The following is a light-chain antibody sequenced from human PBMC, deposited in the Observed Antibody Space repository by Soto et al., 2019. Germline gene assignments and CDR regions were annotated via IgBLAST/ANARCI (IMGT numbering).Light chain of an antibody. CDR2: AVN. CDR3: SSYAGSKSLV. V-gene: IGLV2-8*01. Sequence: QSVLTQPPSASGSPGQSVTISCTGTSSDVGSHNYVSWYQQHPGKAPKLMIYAVNNRPSGVPDRFSGSKSGNTASLTVSGLQTEDEADYYCSSYAGSKSLVFGGGTKVTVL. CDR1: SSDVGSHNY. J-gene: IGLJ2*01.